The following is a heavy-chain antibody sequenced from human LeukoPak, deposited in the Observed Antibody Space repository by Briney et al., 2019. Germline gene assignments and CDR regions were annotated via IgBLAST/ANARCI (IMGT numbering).Heavy chain of an antibody. CDR2: INHSGST. Sequence: ASETLSLTCAVDGGSLNNYYWSWIRQPPGKLLEWIGEINHSGSTNYNPSLKSRVTISADTSKNQFSLKLTSVSAADTAVYYCARVQAAGDGYYFDFWGQGTLVTVSS. CDR3: ARVQAAGDGYYFDF. J-gene: IGHJ4*02. D-gene: IGHD7-27*01. V-gene: IGHV4-34*01. CDR1: GGSLNNYY.